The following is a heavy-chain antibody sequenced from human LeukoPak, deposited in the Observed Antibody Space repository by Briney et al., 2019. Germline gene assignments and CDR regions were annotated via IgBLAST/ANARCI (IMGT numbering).Heavy chain of an antibody. CDR1: GYTFTSYY. CDR2: INPSGGST. Sequence: ASVKVFCKASGYTFTSYYMHWVRQAPGQGLEWMGIINPSGGSTSYAQKFQGRVTMTRDTSTSTVYMELSSLRSEDTAVYYCALVGATTGYFDYWGQGTLVTVSS. D-gene: IGHD1-26*01. CDR3: ALVGATTGYFDY. J-gene: IGHJ4*02. V-gene: IGHV1-46*03.